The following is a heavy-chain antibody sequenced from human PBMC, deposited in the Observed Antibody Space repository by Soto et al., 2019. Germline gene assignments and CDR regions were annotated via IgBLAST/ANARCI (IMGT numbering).Heavy chain of an antibody. V-gene: IGHV1-69*13. CDR3: GRVKYCSGGSCYSNFDY. CDR2: IIPIFGTA. Sequence: SVKVSCKASGGTFSSYAISWVRQAPGQGLEWMGGIIPIFGTANYAQKFQGRVTITADESTSTAYMELSSLRSEDTAVYYCGRVKYCSGGSCYSNFDYWGQGTLVTVSS. J-gene: IGHJ4*02. D-gene: IGHD2-15*01. CDR1: GGTFSSYA.